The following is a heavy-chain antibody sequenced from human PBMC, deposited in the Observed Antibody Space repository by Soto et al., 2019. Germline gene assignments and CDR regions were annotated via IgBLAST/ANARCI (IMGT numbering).Heavy chain of an antibody. Sequence: GESLKISCEGYGFIFSKCKIGWVRQMPGKGLEWMGIINPDDSDTRYGPSFQGQVTISADKSINTAYLQWSSLKASDTAIYYCMRSYGDSYYFYYGMDVWGQGTTVTVSS. J-gene: IGHJ6*01. D-gene: IGHD4-17*01. CDR2: INPDDSDT. V-gene: IGHV5-51*01. CDR3: MRSYGDSYYFYYGMDV. CDR1: GFIFSKCK.